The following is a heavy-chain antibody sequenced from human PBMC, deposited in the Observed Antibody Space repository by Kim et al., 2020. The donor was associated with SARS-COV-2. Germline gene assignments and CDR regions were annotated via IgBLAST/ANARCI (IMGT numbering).Heavy chain of an antibody. D-gene: IGHD3-22*01. J-gene: IGHJ4*02. V-gene: IGHV4-34*01. Sequence: SRVTISVDTSKNQFSLKLSSVTAADTAVYYCARGGDYDSSGYYSRVRIDYWGQGTLVTVSS. CDR3: ARGGDYDSSGYYSRVRIDY.